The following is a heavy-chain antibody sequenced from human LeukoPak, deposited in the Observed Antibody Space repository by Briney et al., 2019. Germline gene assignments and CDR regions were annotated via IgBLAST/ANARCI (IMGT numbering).Heavy chain of an antibody. V-gene: IGHV3-7*05. CDR1: GFTFSDCW. CDR2: IQQDGSKT. J-gene: IGHJ4*02. CDR3: ARRRYYDGSAYRDLDY. Sequence: PGGSLRLSCAASGFTFSDCWMSWVRQAPGKGLEWVANIQQDGSKTYYVDSVKGRFTISRDNAKNSLHLQMSTLRAEDTAIYYCARRRYYDGSAYRDLDYWGQGTLVTVSS. D-gene: IGHD3-22*01.